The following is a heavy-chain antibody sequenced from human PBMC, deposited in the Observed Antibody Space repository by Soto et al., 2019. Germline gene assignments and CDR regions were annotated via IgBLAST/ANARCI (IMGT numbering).Heavy chain of an antibody. CDR2: ITGSRGST. CDR3: AKWRHFWSGGFPDS. V-gene: IGHV3-23*01. CDR1: GFTFSSYA. Sequence: EVQLLESGGGLVQPGGSLRLSCAASGFTFSSYAMSWVRQAPGNGLEWVSAITGSRGSTYYADSVKGRFTISRNSSKNTPYLHTDCLRAEYTAVYYCAKWRHFWSGGFPDSWGQGTPVTVS. D-gene: IGHD3-3*02. J-gene: IGHJ5*01.